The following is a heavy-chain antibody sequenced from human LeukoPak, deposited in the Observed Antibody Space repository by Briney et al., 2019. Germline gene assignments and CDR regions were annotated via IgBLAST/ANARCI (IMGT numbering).Heavy chain of an antibody. V-gene: IGHV1-69*04. J-gene: IGHJ4*02. CDR2: IIPILGIA. CDR3: ARERGYSNYVTDY. CDR1: GGTFSSYT. Sequence: GASVKVSCKASGGTFSSYTISWVRQAPGQGLEWMGRIIPILGIANYAQKFQGRVTITADKSTSTAYMELSSLRSEDTAVYYCARERGYSNYVTDYWGQGTLVTVSS. D-gene: IGHD4-11*01.